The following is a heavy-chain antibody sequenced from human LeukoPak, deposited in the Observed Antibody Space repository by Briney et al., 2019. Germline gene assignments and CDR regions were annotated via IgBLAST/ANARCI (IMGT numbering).Heavy chain of an antibody. CDR1: EFSVGSNY. Sequence: GGSLTLSCAASEFSVGSNYMTWVRQAPGKGLEWVSLIYSGGSTYYADSVKGRFTISRDNAKNSLYLQMNSLRAEDTAVYYCASEGGYSYGYRLDYWGQGTPVTVSS. D-gene: IGHD5-18*01. V-gene: IGHV3-66*01. CDR2: IYSGGST. CDR3: ASEGGYSYGYRLDY. J-gene: IGHJ4*02.